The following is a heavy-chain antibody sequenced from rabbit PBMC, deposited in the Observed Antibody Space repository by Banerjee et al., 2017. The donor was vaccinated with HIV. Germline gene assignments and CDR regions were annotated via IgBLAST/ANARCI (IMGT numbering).Heavy chain of an antibody. Sequence: QEQLKESGGGLVQPGGSLKLSCKASGFDFSSYYMNWVHQAPGKGLEWIGYINDDSSCSIHYASWAKGRFTISKPSSTTVTLQMTSLTAADTATYFCARSYAGYAGYGYATIFNLWGQGTLVTVS. V-gene: IGHV1S45*01. CDR1: GFDFSSYYM. D-gene: IGHD6-1*01. J-gene: IGHJ4*01. CDR2: INDDSSCSI. CDR3: ARSYAGYAGYGYATIFNL.